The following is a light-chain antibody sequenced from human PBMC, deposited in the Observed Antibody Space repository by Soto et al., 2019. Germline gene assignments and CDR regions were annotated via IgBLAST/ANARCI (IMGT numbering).Light chain of an antibody. CDR3: QQYDNALPWT. CDR2: GAS. CDR1: QSVSSSY. V-gene: IGKV3-20*01. Sequence: EIVLTQSPGTLSLSPGERATLSCRASQSVSSSYLAWYQQTPGQAPRLLIYGASNRATGIPDRFSGSGSGTNITLTIIRLESEDFAVYYCQQYDNALPWTFRQGTKVEIK. J-gene: IGKJ1*01.